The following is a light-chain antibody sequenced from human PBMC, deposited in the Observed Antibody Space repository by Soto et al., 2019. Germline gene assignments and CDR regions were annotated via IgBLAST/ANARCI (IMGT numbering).Light chain of an antibody. V-gene: IGKV3-11*01. Sequence: ETVLTQSPPTLSLSPGEGATLTCRASQSVSKYLAWYQQKPGQAPRLLIYDASTRATGIPARFSGSGSGTDFTLNISSLEPADFAVYYCPQRSNWPPSFGGGTKVEIK. CDR2: DAS. CDR3: PQRSNWPPS. CDR1: QSVSKY. J-gene: IGKJ4*01.